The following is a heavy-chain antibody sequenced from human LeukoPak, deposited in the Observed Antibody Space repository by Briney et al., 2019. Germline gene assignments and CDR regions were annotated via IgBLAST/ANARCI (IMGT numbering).Heavy chain of an antibody. D-gene: IGHD3-22*01. J-gene: IGHJ5*02. Sequence: SETLSLTCSVSGGSTSNSGYYWIWVRQHPAKGLEWIGYISYSGSTSYNPSLQSRVIISLDTSKNQFSLKMSSVTAADTAVYYCARKSDSSGYYYETGAFDPWGQGTLVTVSS. CDR3: ARKSDSSGYYYETGAFDP. V-gene: IGHV4-31*03. CDR2: ISYSGST. CDR1: GGSTSNSGYY.